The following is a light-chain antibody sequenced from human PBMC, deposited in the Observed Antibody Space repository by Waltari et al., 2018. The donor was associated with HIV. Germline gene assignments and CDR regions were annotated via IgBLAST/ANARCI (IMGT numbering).Light chain of an antibody. CDR2: EDI. CDR3: NSYTGSRKM. Sequence: QSALTQPPSASGSPGQSVTISCTGVSSATGPYKYVSWYQQHPGKVPQLLIFEDIRRPSGVPDRFSGSKSDDTASLTVSGLQPDDEADYYCNSYTGSRKMFGGGTKLTVL. J-gene: IGLJ3*02. CDR1: SSATGPYKY. V-gene: IGLV2-8*01.